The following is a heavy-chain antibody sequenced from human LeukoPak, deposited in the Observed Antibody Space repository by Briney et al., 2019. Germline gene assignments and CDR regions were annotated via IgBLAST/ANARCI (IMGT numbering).Heavy chain of an antibody. V-gene: IGHV5-51*01. CDR2: IYPGDSDT. J-gene: IGHJ4*02. CDR1: GCSFTSYL. CDR3: TRQGSLAGPKDY. Sequence: GESLKISCTGYGCSFTSYLSGWVRQMPGKGLEWMRIIYPGDSDTRYSPSFQGQVTISADRSISTAYLQWSSLKASDTAMYYCTRQGSLAGPKDYWGQGTLVTVSS. D-gene: IGHD6-19*01.